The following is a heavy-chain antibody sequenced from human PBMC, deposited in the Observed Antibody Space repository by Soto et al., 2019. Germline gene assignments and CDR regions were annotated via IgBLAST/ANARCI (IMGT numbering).Heavy chain of an antibody. D-gene: IGHD3-3*02. Sequence: EVQLVESGGGLVQPGGSLRLACVASGLTFSRNWMTWVRQAPGKGLEWVATIKYDGSEKSYVDSVKGRFTISRDNAKDSLSLQLSSLRAEDTALYYCARVLSAFDYFDYWGQGTLVTVSS. CDR2: IKYDGSEK. V-gene: IGHV3-7*05. CDR1: GLTFSRNW. CDR3: ARVLSAFDYFDY. J-gene: IGHJ4*02.